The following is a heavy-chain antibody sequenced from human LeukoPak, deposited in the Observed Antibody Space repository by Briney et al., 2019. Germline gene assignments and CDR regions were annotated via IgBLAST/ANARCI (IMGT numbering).Heavy chain of an antibody. CDR3: ARAAFTYGRYYYYMDV. D-gene: IGHD2/OR15-2a*01. Sequence: GASVKVSCKASGYTFTGYYMHWVRQAPGQGLEWMGWINPNSGGTNYAQKFQGRVTMTRDTSISTAYMELSRLRSDDTAVYYCARAAFTYGRYYYYMDVWGKGTTVTVSS. J-gene: IGHJ6*03. CDR2: INPNSGGT. CDR1: GYTFTGYY. V-gene: IGHV1-2*02.